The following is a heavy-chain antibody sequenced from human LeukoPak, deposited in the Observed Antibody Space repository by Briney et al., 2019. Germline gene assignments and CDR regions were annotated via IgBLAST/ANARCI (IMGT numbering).Heavy chain of an antibody. J-gene: IGHJ4*02. CDR1: GFTFSSYS. D-gene: IGHD2-21*02. Sequence: PGGSLRLSCAASGFTFSSYSMNWVRQAPGKGLEWVSYISSSSTIYYADSVKGRFTISRDNAKNSLYLQMNSLRAEDTAVYYCAKRTAQGGIDYWGQGTLVTVSS. CDR2: ISSSSTI. CDR3: AKRTAQGGIDY. V-gene: IGHV3-48*01.